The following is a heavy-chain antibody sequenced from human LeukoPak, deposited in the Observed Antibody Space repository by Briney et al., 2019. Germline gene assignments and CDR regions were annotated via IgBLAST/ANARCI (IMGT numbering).Heavy chain of an antibody. CDR1: GGTFSSYA. J-gene: IGHJ5*02. CDR2: IIPILGIA. D-gene: IGHD3-3*01. Sequence: SVKVSCKASGGTFSSYAISWVRQAPGQGLEWMGRIIPILGIANYAQKFQGRVTITADKSTSTAYMELSRLRSDDTAVYYCARDSFLEWFTRPGWFDPWGQGTLVTVSS. V-gene: IGHV1-69*04. CDR3: ARDSFLEWFTRPGWFDP.